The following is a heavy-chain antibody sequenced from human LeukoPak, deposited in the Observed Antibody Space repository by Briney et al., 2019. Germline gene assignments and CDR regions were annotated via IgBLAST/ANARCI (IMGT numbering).Heavy chain of an antibody. CDR2: IYYSGST. CDR1: GGSISSYY. CDR3: ARGERVYSGYDYVAVAVQFDY. J-gene: IGHJ4*02. V-gene: IGHV4-59*01. D-gene: IGHD5-12*01. Sequence: SETLSLTCTVSGGSISSYYWSWIRQPPGKGLEWIGYIYYSGSTNYNPSLKSRVTISVDTSKNQFSLKLSSVTAADTAVYYCARGERVYSGYDYVAVAVQFDYWGQGTLVTVS.